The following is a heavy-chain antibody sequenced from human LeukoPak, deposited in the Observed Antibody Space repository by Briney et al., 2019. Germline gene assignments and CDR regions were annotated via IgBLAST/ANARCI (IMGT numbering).Heavy chain of an antibody. CDR3: ARLSGYSSGHYYSDY. V-gene: IGHV4-59*01. Sequence: SETLSLTGTVSSGSISSDYWSWIRQPPGKGLEWIGYIYYRGSTNYNPSLKSRVTISVDTSKNQFSLKLSSVTAADTAVYYCARLSGYSSGHYYSDYWGQGTLVTVSS. D-gene: IGHD3-22*01. J-gene: IGHJ4*02. CDR1: SGSISSDY. CDR2: IYYRGST.